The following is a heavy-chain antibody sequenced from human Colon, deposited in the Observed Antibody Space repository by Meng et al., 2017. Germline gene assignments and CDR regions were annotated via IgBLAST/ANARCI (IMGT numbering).Heavy chain of an antibody. CDR3: ARVGPGELPNFFDP. CDR2: IDHTGNT. D-gene: IGHD1-7*01. CDR1: GGSISSGDW. V-gene: IGHV4-4*02. Sequence: VELPESGPGVVKPSGTLSLTCAVSGGSISSGDWWSWVRQPPGKGLEWIAEIDHTGNTNYNPSLKSRVTISVDKSKNQFSLKLSFMTAADTAVYYCARVGPGELPNFFDPWGQGTLVTVSS. J-gene: IGHJ5*02.